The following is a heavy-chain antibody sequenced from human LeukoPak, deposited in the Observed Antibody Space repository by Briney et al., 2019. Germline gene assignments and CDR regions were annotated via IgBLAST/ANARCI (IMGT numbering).Heavy chain of an antibody. D-gene: IGHD3-10*01. CDR1: AASLSSNSTA. V-gene: IGHV6-1*01. CDR2: TYYRPKLYN. J-gene: IGHJ4*02. Sequence: SQTLSPTCALSAASLSSNSTAWHWPRQSPSRGLEWPGRTYYRPKLYNDYAAAAKSRITINPDTSKNKFSLQLNTMTPEDTAVYYCARSRYYGSGSYYNDYWGQGTRVTVS. CDR3: ARSRYYGSGSYYNDY.